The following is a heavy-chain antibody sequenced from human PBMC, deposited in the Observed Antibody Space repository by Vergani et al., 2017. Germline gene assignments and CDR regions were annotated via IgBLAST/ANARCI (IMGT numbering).Heavy chain of an antibody. J-gene: IGHJ2*01. V-gene: IGHV4-39*01. CDR1: GDSIISRSYY. CDR2: IYNSGNG. CDR3: ASGKYYSDSTSHFRGRYFDV. D-gene: IGHD3-16*01. Sequence: QMQLQESGPGLVKASETLSLTCTVSGDSIISRSYYWGWLRQPPGKGLEWIGSIYNSGNGDSSSSLKSRVTISADTSKNQFSLRLTSVTAADTALYYCASGKYYSDSTSHFRGRYFDVWGRGTLVTVPS.